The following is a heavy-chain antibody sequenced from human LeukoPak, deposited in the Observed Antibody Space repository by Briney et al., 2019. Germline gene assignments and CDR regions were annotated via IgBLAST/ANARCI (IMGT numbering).Heavy chain of an antibody. D-gene: IGHD4-17*01. CDR2: ISAKNGDA. V-gene: IGHV1-18*01. CDR3: ARMGINGDYDFDY. CDR1: GYTFTSYD. J-gene: IGHJ4*02. Sequence: ASVKVSCKASGYTFTSYDITWVRQTPGQGLEWMGWISAKNGDANYAENFQGRVTMTTDTSTSTAYMELRSLRSDDTAVYYCARMGINGDYDFDYWGQGTLVTVSS.